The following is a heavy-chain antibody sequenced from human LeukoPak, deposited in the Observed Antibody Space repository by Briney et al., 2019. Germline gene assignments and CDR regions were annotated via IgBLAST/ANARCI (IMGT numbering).Heavy chain of an antibody. Sequence: PSETLSLTCTVSGGSISSYYWSWIRQPPGKGLEGIGDIYYSWSTNYNPSLMSRVTISVDTSKNQFSRKLSTVTAADTAVYYCARDLIVPVGLTGSGSYSTDYWGQGTLVSVSS. V-gene: IGHV4-59*12. CDR2: IYYSWST. J-gene: IGHJ4*02. D-gene: IGHD3-10*01. CDR3: ARDLIVPVGLTGSGSYSTDY. CDR1: GGSISSYY.